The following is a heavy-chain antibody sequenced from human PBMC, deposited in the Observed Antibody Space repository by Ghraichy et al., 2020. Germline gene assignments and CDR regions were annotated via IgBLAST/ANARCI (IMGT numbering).Heavy chain of an antibody. CDR3: ARSDWFDP. Sequence: GGSLRLSCEASGFSLSAYWMNWVRQAPGKGLVWVSRIKNDGINTYYADSVKGRFTVSGDNAKNTLYLQMNSLRAEDTAVYYCARSDWFDPWGQGTLVTVSS. J-gene: IGHJ5*02. V-gene: IGHV3-74*01. CDR2: IKNDGINT. CDR1: GFSLSAYW.